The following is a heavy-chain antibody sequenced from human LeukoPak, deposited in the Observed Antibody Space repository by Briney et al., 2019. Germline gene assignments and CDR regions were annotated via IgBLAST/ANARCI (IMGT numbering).Heavy chain of an antibody. CDR2: IKQDGSEK. D-gene: IGHD1-26*01. V-gene: IGHV3-7*01. J-gene: IGHJ5*02. CDR1: GFTFSSYW. CDR3: ARDGVGANWFDP. Sequence: GGSLRLSCAASGFTFSSYWTSWVRQAPGKGLEWVANIKQDGSEKYYVDSVKGRFTISRDNAKNSLYLQMNSLRAEGTAVCYCARDGVGANWFDPWGQGTLVTVSS.